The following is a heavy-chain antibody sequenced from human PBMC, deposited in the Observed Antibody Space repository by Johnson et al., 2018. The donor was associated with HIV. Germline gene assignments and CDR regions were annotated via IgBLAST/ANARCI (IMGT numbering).Heavy chain of an antibody. CDR3: VNRRVSRHDAFDI. CDR2: ISGSGGST. CDR1: GFTFSSYA. Sequence: VQLVESGGGLVQPGGSLRLSCAASGFTFSSYAMSWVRQAPGKGLEWVSAISGSGGSTYYAEFEKGRFTISRDNSKNTLYLQLNSLRAEDTAVYYWVNRRVSRHDAFDIWGQGTMVTVSS. V-gene: IGHV3-23*04. J-gene: IGHJ3*02. D-gene: IGHD3-3*02.